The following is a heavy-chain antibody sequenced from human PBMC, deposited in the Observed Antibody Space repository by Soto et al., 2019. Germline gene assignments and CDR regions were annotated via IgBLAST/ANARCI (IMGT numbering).Heavy chain of an antibody. CDR2: ISYDGSNK. CDR1: GFTFSSYG. Sequence: GGSLRLSCAASGFTFSSYGMHWVRQAPGKGLEWVAVISYDGSNKYYADSVKGRFTISRDNSKNTLYLQMNSLRAEDTAVYYCAKPKGSGYPLGLFWYWGQGTLVTVSS. CDR3: AKPKGSGYPLGLFWY. D-gene: IGHD3-22*01. J-gene: IGHJ4*02. V-gene: IGHV3-30*18.